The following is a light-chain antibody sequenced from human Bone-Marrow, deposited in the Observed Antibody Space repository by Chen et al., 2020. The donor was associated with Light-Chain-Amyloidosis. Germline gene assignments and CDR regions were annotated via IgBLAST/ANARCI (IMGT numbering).Light chain of an antibody. CDR1: GSNIGEGAGFD. CDR2: GNN. Sequence: QSVLTQPPSVSGSPGQKVTSSCTGRGSNIGEGAGFDVHWYQHLPGPPPKLLIYGNNNRPSGVPDRFSGSKSGTSASLAIAGLQAEDEAYYYCQSFDSSLNVRVFGGGTKLTVL. V-gene: IGLV1-40*01. CDR3: QSFDSSLNVRV. J-gene: IGLJ3*02.